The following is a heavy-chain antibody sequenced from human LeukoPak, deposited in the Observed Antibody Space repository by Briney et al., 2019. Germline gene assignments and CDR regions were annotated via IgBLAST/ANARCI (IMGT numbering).Heavy chain of an antibody. CDR3: ARGLRDGYNYSPFDY. CDR2: INHSGST. J-gene: IGHJ4*02. D-gene: IGHD5-24*01. V-gene: IGHV4-34*01. CDR1: GGSFSGYY. Sequence: PSETLSLTCAVYGGSFSGYYWSWIRQPPGTGLEWIGEINHSGSTNYNPSLKSRVTISVDTSKNQFTLKLSSVTAADTAVYYCARGLRDGYNYSPFDYWGQGTLVTVSS.